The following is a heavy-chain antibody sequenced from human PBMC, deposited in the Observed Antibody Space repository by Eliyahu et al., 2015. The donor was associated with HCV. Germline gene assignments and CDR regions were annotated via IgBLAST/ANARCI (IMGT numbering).Heavy chain of an antibody. CDR2: VYYSGST. V-gene: IGHV4-59*01. J-gene: IGHJ4*02. CDR3: ARGGWLAGAYYFDY. CDR1: GGSLSNYF. D-gene: IGHD1-14*01. Sequence: QVQLQESGPGLVKPSETLSLTCTVSGGSLSNYFWSWIRQPPGKGLEWIAYVYYSGSTTYNPSLKSRVTISVDTSKSEFSLKLNSVTAADTAVYYCARGGWLAGAYYFDYWGQGTLVTVSS.